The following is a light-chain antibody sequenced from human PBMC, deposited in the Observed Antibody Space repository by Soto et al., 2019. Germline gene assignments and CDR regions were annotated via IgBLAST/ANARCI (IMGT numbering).Light chain of an antibody. Sequence: QSALTQPASVSGSPGQSITISCTGTSSDVGSYNLVSWYQQHPGKAPKFMIYEATKRPSGVSNRFSGSKSGNTASLTISGLQAEDESDYYCCSYAVSSTYVFGTGTKLTVL. J-gene: IGLJ1*01. CDR2: EAT. CDR3: CSYAVSSTYV. V-gene: IGLV2-23*01. CDR1: SSDVGSYNL.